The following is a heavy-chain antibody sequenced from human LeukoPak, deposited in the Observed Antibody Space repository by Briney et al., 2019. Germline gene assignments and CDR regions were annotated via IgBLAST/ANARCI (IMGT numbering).Heavy chain of an antibody. CDR3: ARGRSRITIFGVVITNKGFDY. V-gene: IGHV4-34*01. D-gene: IGHD3-3*01. CDR1: GGSFSGYY. CDR2: INHSGST. J-gene: IGHJ4*02. Sequence: SETLSLTCAVYGGSFSGYYWSWIRQPPGKGLEWIGEINHSGSTNYNPSLKSRVTISVDTSKNQFSLKLSSVTAADMAVYYCARGRSRITIFGVVITNKGFDYWGQGTLVTVSS.